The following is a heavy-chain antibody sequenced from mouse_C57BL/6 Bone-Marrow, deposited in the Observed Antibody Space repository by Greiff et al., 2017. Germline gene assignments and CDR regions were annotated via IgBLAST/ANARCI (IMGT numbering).Heavy chain of an antibody. Sequence: VQRVESGPGLVAPSQSLSITCTVSGFSLTSYAISWVRQPPGKGLEWLGVIWTGGGTNYNSALKSRLSISKDNSKSQVFLKMNSLQTDDTARYYCARSLSYDGYSYYAMDYWGQGTSGTVSS. D-gene: IGHD2-3*01. CDR2: IWTGGGT. CDR3: ARSLSYDGYSYYAMDY. V-gene: IGHV2-9-1*01. CDR1: GFSLTSYA. J-gene: IGHJ4*01.